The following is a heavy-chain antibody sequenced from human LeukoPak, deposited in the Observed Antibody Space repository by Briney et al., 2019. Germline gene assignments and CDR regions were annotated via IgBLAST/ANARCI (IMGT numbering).Heavy chain of an antibody. J-gene: IGHJ4*02. CDR1: GYTFTSFH. D-gene: IGHD3-9*01. Sequence: ASVKVSCKASGYTFTSFHMHWVRQAPGQGPEWMGIINPSGGGTSYPQKFQGRVTMTRDTSTSTVYMELSSLRSEDTAVYYCAGAPHSSAGDNFAYWGRGTLVTVSS. CDR3: AGAPHSSAGDNFAY. CDR2: INPSGGGT. V-gene: IGHV1-46*01.